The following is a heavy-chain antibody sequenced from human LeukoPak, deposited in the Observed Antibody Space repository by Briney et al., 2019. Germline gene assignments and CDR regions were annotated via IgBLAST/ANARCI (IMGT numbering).Heavy chain of an antibody. D-gene: IGHD3/OR15-3a*01. CDR1: PGSFSGYY. CDR2: VNYSGSP. V-gene: IGHV4-34*01. J-gene: IGHJ4*02. CDR3: ARQTGSGLFILP. Sequence: SETLSLTCGVYPGSFSGYYWNWIRQPPGKGLEWIGEVNYSGSPTYNPSLKGRISISVDTSKNQFSLRLTSVTAADTAVYYCARQTGSGLFILPGGQGTLVTVSS.